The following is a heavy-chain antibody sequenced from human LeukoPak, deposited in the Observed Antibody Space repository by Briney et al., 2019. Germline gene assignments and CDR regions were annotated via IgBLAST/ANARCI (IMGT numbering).Heavy chain of an antibody. CDR3: ARPEGGGSWGWFDP. D-gene: IGHD2-15*01. Sequence: QPGGSLRLSCAASGFTVSSNYMSWVRQAPGKGLEWVSVIYSGGSTYYADSVKGRFTISRDNSKNTLYLQMNSLRAEDTAVYYCARPEGGGSWGWFDPWGQGTLVTASS. J-gene: IGHJ5*02. CDR2: IYSGGST. V-gene: IGHV3-53*01. CDR1: GFTVSSNY.